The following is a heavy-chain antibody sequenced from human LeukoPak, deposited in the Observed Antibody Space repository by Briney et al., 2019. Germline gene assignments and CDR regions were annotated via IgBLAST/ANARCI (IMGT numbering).Heavy chain of an antibody. CDR3: ARNADVTVASVTFDY. Sequence: PLETLSLTCTVSGGSISSSSYYWGWIRQPPGKGLEWIGSIYYSGSTYYNPSLKSRVTISVDTSKNQFSLRVSFMTAADTAVYFCARNADVTVASVTFDYWGQGTLVTVSS. D-gene: IGHD6-19*01. CDR1: GGSISSSSYY. CDR2: IYYSGST. V-gene: IGHV4-39*01. J-gene: IGHJ4*02.